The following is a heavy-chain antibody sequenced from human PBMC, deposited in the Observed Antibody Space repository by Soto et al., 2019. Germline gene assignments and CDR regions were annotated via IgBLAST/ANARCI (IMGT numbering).Heavy chain of an antibody. Sequence: EVQLVESGGGLVKPGGSLRLSCAASGFTFSSYSMNWVRQAPGKGLEWVSSISSSSSYIYYADSVKGRFTISRYNATNLQYLQMNSLRAEDTAVYYCARGRYSSGRSCYPDAFDIWGQGPILTVSS. CDR2: ISSSSSYI. D-gene: IGHD2-15*01. CDR3: ARGRYSSGRSCYPDAFDI. V-gene: IGHV3-21*01. CDR1: GFTFSSYS. J-gene: IGHJ3*02.